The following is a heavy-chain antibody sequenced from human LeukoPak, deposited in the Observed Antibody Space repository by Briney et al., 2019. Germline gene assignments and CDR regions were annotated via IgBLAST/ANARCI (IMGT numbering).Heavy chain of an antibody. CDR3: ACVRSYDFWSGYFDY. Sequence: ASVKVSCKASGYTFTGYYMHWVRQAPGQGLEWMGWINPNSGGTNYAQKFQGRVTMTGDTSISTAYMELSRLRSDDTAVYYCACVRSYDFWSGYFDYWGQGTLVTVSS. D-gene: IGHD3-3*01. J-gene: IGHJ4*02. V-gene: IGHV1-2*02. CDR2: INPNSGGT. CDR1: GYTFTGYY.